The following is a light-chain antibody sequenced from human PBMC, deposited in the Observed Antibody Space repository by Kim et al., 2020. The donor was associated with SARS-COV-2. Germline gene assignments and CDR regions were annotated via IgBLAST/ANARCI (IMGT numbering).Light chain of an antibody. CDR1: RSVSIS. CDR2: DAS. J-gene: IGKJ1*01. Sequence: EIVMTQSPATLPVSPGQRATLSCRASRSVSISLAWYQQKFGQAPRLLIKDASTRATGIPARFSGSGSGTEFTLTISSLQSEDFAVYYSQQYNNWPWTFGQGTKVDIK. CDR3: QQYNNWPWT. V-gene: IGKV3-15*01.